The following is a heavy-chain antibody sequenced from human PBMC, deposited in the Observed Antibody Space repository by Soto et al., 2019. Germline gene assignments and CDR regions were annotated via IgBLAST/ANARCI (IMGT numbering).Heavy chain of an antibody. CDR3: ARGEDIVVVVAATHKTLYGMDV. D-gene: IGHD2-15*01. V-gene: IGHV4-30-4*01. CDR1: GGSISSGDYY. Sequence: SETLSLTCTVSGGSISSGDYYWSWIRQPPGRGLEWIGYIYYSGSTYYNPSLKSRVTISVDTSKNQFSLKLSSVTAADTAVYYCARGEDIVVVVAATHKTLYGMDVWGQGTTVTVSS. J-gene: IGHJ6*02. CDR2: IYYSGST.